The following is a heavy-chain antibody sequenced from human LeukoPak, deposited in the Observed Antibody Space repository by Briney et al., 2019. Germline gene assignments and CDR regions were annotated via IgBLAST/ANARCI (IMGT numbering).Heavy chain of an antibody. D-gene: IGHD3-22*01. CDR1: GFNFGTYS. J-gene: IGHJ3*02. CDR3: AKEVVVGAFDI. Sequence: GGSLRLSCAASGFNFGTYSMNWVRQAPGKGLEWVASIKQDGSEKYYVDSVKGRFTISRDNAKNSLYLQMNSLRAEDTAVYYCAKEVVVGAFDIWGQGTMVTVSS. CDR2: IKQDGSEK. V-gene: IGHV3-7*01.